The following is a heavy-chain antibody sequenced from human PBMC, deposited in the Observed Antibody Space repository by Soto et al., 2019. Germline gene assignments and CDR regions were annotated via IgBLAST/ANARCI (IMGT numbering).Heavy chain of an antibody. CDR2: ISGDSGNT. Sequence: ASVKVSFKASGYMFTNSAMHWLRQAPGQRLEWMGWISGDSGNTKYSPKLQDRVTITRDTSASTAYVELSSLRSEDTALYYCARDGVAAGNINFDYWGQGTLVTVSS. CDR3: ARDGVAAGNINFDY. J-gene: IGHJ4*01. D-gene: IGHD6-19*01. CDR1: GYMFTNSA. V-gene: IGHV1-3*01.